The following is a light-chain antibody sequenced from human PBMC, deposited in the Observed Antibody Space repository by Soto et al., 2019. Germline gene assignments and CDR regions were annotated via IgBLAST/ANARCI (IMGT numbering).Light chain of an antibody. CDR1: QSINRW. V-gene: IGKV1-5*01. J-gene: IGKJ5*01. CDR3: QQFHSFPIT. Sequence: IQMTQSPSTLCASAGDRVTITCRASQSINRWLAWYQQKPGKAPKLLINDASSLESGVPSRFSGSGSGTESTLTISSLQPDDFATYYCQQFHSFPITFGQGTRLEIK. CDR2: DAS.